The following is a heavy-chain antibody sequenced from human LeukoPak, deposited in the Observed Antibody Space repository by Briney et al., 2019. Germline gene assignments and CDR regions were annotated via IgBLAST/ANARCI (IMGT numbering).Heavy chain of an antibody. CDR1: SGSISISNYY. Sequence: PSETLSLTCTVSSGSISISNYYWGWIRQPPGRGLEWIGSISYSGTYYNPSLKSRLTISVDTSKNHFSLNLRSVTAADTAVYYCARRTSNPVGAIDYWGQGTLVTVSS. J-gene: IGHJ4*02. CDR3: ARRTSNPVGAIDY. V-gene: IGHV4-39*01. CDR2: ISYSGT. D-gene: IGHD1-26*01.